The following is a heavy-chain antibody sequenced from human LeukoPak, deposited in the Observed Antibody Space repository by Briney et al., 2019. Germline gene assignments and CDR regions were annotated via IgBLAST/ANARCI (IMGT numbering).Heavy chain of an antibody. CDR2: ISSSGSTM. CDR3: ARDPGSGYEEHFDS. J-gene: IGHJ4*02. Sequence: GGSLRLSCAASGFIFSDYYMSWIRQAPGKGLEWVSYISSSGSTMYYTDSVKGRFTISRDSAKDSLYLQMNSLRAEDTAVYYCARDPGSGYEEHFDSWGQGTLVTVSS. D-gene: IGHD5-12*01. V-gene: IGHV3-11*01. CDR1: GFIFSDYY.